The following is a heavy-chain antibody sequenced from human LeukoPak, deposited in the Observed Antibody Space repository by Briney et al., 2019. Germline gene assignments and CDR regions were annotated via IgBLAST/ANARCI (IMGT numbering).Heavy chain of an antibody. V-gene: IGHV3-7*01. D-gene: IGHD2-2*02. CDR1: GFTFSSYW. Sequence: GGSLRLSCAASGFTFSSYWMSWVRQAPGKGLEWVANIKQDGSEKYYVDSVKGRFTISRDNAKNSLYLQMNSLRAEDTAVYYCARPNDCSSTSCYTDAFDFWGQGTMVTVSS. CDR3: ARPNDCSSTSCYTDAFDF. CDR2: IKQDGSEK. J-gene: IGHJ3*01.